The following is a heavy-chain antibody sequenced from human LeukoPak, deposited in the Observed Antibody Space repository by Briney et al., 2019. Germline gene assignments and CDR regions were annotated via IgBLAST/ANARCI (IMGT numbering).Heavy chain of an antibody. J-gene: IGHJ5*02. Sequence: ASVKVSCKASGFIFTNYDINWVRQATGQGLEWMGWMNPKSGNTGCAQNFQGRVTMTRDNSISTAYMELSSLRSEDTATYSCARGPSLHTNWVGGRWFDPWGQGTRITVSS. CDR3: ARGPSLHTNWVGGRWFDP. CDR1: GFIFTNYD. D-gene: IGHD3-16*01. V-gene: IGHV1-8*01. CDR2: MNPKSGNT.